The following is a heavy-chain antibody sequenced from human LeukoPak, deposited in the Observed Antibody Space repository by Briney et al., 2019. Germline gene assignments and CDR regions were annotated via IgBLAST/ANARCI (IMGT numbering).Heavy chain of an antibody. CDR2: INHSGST. CDR1: GGSFSGYY. CDR3: ARGLTLLLWFGELAWFDP. V-gene: IGHV4-34*01. J-gene: IGHJ5*02. Sequence: SETLSLTCAVHGGSFSGYYWSWIRQPPGKGLEWIREINHSGSTNYNPSLKSRVTISVDTSKNQFSLKLSSVTAADTAVYYCARGLTLLLWFGELAWFDPWGQGTLVTVSS. D-gene: IGHD3-10*01.